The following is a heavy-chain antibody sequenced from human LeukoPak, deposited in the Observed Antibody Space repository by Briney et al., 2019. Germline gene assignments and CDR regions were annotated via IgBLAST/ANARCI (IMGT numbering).Heavy chain of an antibody. CDR3: ARDPLSRHPL. V-gene: IGHV1-2*06. CDR2: INPNSGGT. D-gene: IGHD2/OR15-2a*01. J-gene: IGHJ4*02. Sequence: ASVKVSCKASGYTFTGYYMHWLRQAPGQRLEWMGRINPNSGGTNYAQKFQGRVTMTRDTSISTAYMELSRLRSDDTAVYYCARDPLSRHPLWAQGTLVTVSS. CDR1: GYTFTGYY.